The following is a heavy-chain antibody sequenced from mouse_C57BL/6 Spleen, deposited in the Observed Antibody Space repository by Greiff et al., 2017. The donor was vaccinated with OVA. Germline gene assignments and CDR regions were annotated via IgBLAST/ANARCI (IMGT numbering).Heavy chain of an antibody. CDR2: ISYDGSN. J-gene: IGHJ3*01. CDR3: ARHDYDEGFAY. V-gene: IGHV3-6*01. D-gene: IGHD2-4*01. CDR1: GYSITSGYY. Sequence: ESGPGLVKPSQSLSLTCSVTGYSITSGYYWNWIRQFPGNKLEWMGYISYDGSNNYNPSLKNRISITRDTSKNQFFLKLNSVTTEDTATYYCARHDYDEGFAYWGQGTLVTVSA.